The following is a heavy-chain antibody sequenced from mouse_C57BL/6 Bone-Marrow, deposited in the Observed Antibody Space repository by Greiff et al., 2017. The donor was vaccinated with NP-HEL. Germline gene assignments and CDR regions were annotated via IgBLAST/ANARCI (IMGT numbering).Heavy chain of an antibody. D-gene: IGHD2-1*01. CDR3: ASLYGNPFYYYAMDY. CDR2: ISDGGSYT. J-gene: IGHJ4*01. V-gene: IGHV5-4*01. Sequence: EVQLVESGGGLVKPGGSLKLSCAASGFTFSSYAMSWVRPTPEKRLEWVATISDGGSYTYYPDNVKGRFTISRDNAKNNLYLQMSHLKSEDTAMYYWASLYGNPFYYYAMDYWGQGTSVTVSS. CDR1: GFTFSSYA.